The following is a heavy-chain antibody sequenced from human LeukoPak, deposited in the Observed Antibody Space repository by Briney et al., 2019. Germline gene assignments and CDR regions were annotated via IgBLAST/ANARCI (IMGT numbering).Heavy chain of an antibody. J-gene: IGHJ4*02. CDR2: INPSGGST. V-gene: IGHV1-46*01. CDR1: GYTFTSYY. CDR3: ARDVVRGYSGYGRYFDY. Sequence: ASVKVSCKASGYTFTSYYMHWVRQAPGQGLEWMGIINPSGGSTSYAQEFQGRVTMTRDTSTSTVYMELSSLRSEDTAVYYCARDVVRGYSGYGRYFDYWGQGTLVTVSS. D-gene: IGHD5-12*01.